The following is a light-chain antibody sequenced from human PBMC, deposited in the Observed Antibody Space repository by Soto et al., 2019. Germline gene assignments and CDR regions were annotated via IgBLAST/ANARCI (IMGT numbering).Light chain of an antibody. CDR2: AAS. Sequence: EIVLTQSPGTLSLSPGERATLSCRASQIFSSSYLAWYQQKPGQAPRLLIYAASSRATGIPDRFSGSGSGTDFTLTISRLEPEDFAVCYCQQYGSSPLYSFVQGTKLEIK. CDR1: QIFSSSY. CDR3: QQYGSSPLYS. J-gene: IGKJ2*03. V-gene: IGKV3-20*01.